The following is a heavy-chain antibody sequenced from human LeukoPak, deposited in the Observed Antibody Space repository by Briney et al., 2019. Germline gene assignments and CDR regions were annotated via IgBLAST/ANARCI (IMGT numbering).Heavy chain of an antibody. CDR1: GDSISSSSYY. J-gene: IGHJ5*02. V-gene: IGHV4-39*07. Sequence: PSETLSLTCTVSGDSISSSSYYWGWIRQPPGKGLEWIGSFYYSGSTFYNPSLESRVTLSVDTSKNQFSLKLSSVTAADTAVYYCARRSLGYYDILTGYSAGTNWFDPWGQGTLVTVSS. CDR2: FYYSGST. D-gene: IGHD3-9*01. CDR3: ARRSLGYYDILTGYSAGTNWFDP.